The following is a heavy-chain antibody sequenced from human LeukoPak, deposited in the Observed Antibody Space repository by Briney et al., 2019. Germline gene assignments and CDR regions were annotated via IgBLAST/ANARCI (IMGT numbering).Heavy chain of an antibody. CDR3: AKGMSSLTTQGIDSYYYMDV. J-gene: IGHJ6*03. CDR2: FDPKDGET. D-gene: IGHD4-11*01. CDR1: GYSLTELS. Sequence: ASVKVSCKVSGYSLTELSMHWVRQAPGKGLEWMGGFDPKDGETLYAEKFQGRVTMTEDTSTDTAYMELNSLRSEDTAVYYCAKGMSSLTTQGIDSYYYMDVWGKGTTVTVSS. V-gene: IGHV1-24*01.